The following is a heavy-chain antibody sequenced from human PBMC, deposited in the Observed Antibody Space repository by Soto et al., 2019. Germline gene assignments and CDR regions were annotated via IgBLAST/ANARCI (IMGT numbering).Heavy chain of an antibody. D-gene: IGHD3-10*01. CDR1: GFTFSSGW. V-gene: IGHV3-15*07. Sequence: EVQLVESGGGLVKPGGSLRLSCVASGFTFSSGWMNWVRPAPGKGLEWVGRIKSRTDGGTTDYAAPVKGRFTISRDDSKTMLYLQITTLTPEDTAAYYCTTDLNATRWVGESYQYGVEVWGPGTTATVSS. CDR3: TTDLNATRWVGESYQYGVEV. CDR2: IKSRTDGGTT. J-gene: IGHJ6*01.